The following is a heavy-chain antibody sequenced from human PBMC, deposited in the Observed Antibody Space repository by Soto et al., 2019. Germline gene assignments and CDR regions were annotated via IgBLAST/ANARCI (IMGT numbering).Heavy chain of an antibody. CDR2: VKSDGSST. Sequence: EVQLVESGGGLVQPGGSLRLSCAASGFTFRNYWMHWVRQTPGKGLVWVSRVKSDGSSTTYADSAKGRFTISRDNAKDTLHLQMNTLRAEDTAVYYCVRSNTIFGGLYGMAVWGQGPTVTVSS. V-gene: IGHV3-74*01. D-gene: IGHD3-3*01. J-gene: IGHJ6*02. CDR3: VRSNTIFGGLYGMAV. CDR1: GFTFRNYW.